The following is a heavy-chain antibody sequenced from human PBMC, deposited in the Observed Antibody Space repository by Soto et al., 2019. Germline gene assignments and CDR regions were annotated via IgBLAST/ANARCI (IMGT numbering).Heavy chain of an antibody. Sequence: SETLSLTCAVSGDSISSSNYFWGWIRQPPGKGLEWIGYIYYSGSTYYNPSLKSRVTISVDTSKNQFSLKLSSVTAADTAVYYCARTYYYDSSGYYGLGPFDYWGQGTLVTVSS. D-gene: IGHD3-22*01. V-gene: IGHV4-30-4*08. CDR2: IYYSGST. CDR3: ARTYYYDSSGYYGLGPFDY. J-gene: IGHJ4*02. CDR1: GDSISSSNYF.